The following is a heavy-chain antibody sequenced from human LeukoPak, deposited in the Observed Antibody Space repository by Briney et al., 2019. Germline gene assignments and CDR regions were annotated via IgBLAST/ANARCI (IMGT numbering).Heavy chain of an antibody. Sequence: SETLSLTCTVSGGSISSSSYYWGWIRQPPGKGLEWIGSIYYSGSTYYNPSLKSRVTISVDTSKNQFSLKLSSVTAADTAVYYCARDNVSVDRWGQGTLVTVSS. CDR1: GGSISSSSYY. CDR2: IYYSGST. CDR3: ARDNVSVDR. D-gene: IGHD5-12*01. V-gene: IGHV4-39*07. J-gene: IGHJ4*02.